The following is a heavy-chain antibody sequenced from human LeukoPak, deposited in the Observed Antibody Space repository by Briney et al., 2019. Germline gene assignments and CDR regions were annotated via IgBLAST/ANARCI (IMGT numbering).Heavy chain of an antibody. V-gene: IGHV5-51*01. CDR1: GYSFTSYW. D-gene: IGHD6-6*01. CDR2: IYPGDSDT. CDR3: ARATFMYSSSSAGWFDP. Sequence: GESLKISRKGSGYSFTSYWIGWVRQMPGKGLEWMGIIYPGDSDTRYSPSFQGQVTISADKSISTAYLQWSSLKASDTAMYYCARATFMYSSSSAGWFDPWGQGTLVTVSS. J-gene: IGHJ5*02.